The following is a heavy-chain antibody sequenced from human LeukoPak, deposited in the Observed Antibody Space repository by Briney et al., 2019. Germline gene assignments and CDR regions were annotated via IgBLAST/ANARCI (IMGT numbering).Heavy chain of an antibody. Sequence: PGGSLRLSCAASGFTFSSYAMSWVRQAPGKGLEWVSAISGIGGNTYYADSVKGRFTISRDNSKNTLYLQINILIAEDTAVYYCPSPRPRDFWSGYSPRYYFDYWGQRTLVTVSS. CDR1: GFTFSSYA. CDR3: PSPRPRDFWSGYSPRYYFDY. D-gene: IGHD3-3*01. V-gene: IGHV3-23*01. J-gene: IGHJ4*02. CDR2: ISGIGGNT.